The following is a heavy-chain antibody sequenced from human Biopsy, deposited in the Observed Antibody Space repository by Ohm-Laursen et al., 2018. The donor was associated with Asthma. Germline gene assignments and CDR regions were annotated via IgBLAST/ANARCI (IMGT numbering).Heavy chain of an antibody. CDR1: GYTFNSAG. V-gene: IGHV1-18*01. J-gene: IGHJ6*02. CDR3: ARAVDYSHYYGIDV. CDR2: ISVYNGNT. D-gene: IGHD3-10*01. Sequence: SSVKVSCNTSGYTFNSAGITWVRQAPGQGLERMGWISVYNGNTKVAQKLQDRVTMITDTSTSTAYMELRSLRSDDTAVYFCARAVDYSHYYGIDVWGQGTTVTVS.